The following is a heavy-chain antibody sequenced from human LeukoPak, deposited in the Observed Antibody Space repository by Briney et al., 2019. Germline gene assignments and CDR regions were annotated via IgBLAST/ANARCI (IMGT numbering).Heavy chain of an antibody. CDR1: GYSFTSYW. D-gene: IGHD6-6*01. CDR3: ARLYSSSSPDY. Sequence: GDCLKMSCKGSGYSFTSYWIGRVRQMPEKGLEWMGIIYPGDSDTRYSPSFQGQVTISADKSISTAYLQWSSLKASDTAMYYCARLYSSSSPDYWGQGTLVTVSS. V-gene: IGHV5-51*01. J-gene: IGHJ4*02. CDR2: IYPGDSDT.